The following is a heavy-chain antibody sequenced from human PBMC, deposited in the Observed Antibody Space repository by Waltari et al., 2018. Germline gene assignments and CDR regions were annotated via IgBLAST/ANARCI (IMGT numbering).Heavy chain of an antibody. CDR2: IIPIFGTA. V-gene: IGHV1-69*05. CDR1: GGTFSSYA. D-gene: IGHD6-19*01. Sequence: QVQLVQSGAEVKKPGSSVKVSCKASGGTFSSYAISWVRQAPGQGLEWMGGIIPIFGTANYAQKFQGRVTMTRNTSISTAYMELSSLRSEDTAVYYCARGKVAVAVFDIWGQGTMVTVSS. J-gene: IGHJ3*02. CDR3: ARGKVAVAVFDI.